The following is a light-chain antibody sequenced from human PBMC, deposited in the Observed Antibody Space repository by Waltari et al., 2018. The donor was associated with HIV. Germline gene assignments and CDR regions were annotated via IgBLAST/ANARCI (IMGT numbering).Light chain of an antibody. Sequence: QSVLTQPPSASGTPGQRVTISCSGSRSNIGSTTVNWYQQLPVTAPKLLIYSNNQRPSGVPDRFSGSKSGTSASLAISGLQSEDEADYYCATWDDSPNGRWVFGGGTKLTVL. CDR3: ATWDDSPNGRWV. CDR1: RSNIGSTT. J-gene: IGLJ3*02. V-gene: IGLV1-44*01. CDR2: SNN.